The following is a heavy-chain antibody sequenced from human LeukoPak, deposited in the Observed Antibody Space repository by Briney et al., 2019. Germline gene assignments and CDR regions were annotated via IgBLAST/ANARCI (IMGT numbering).Heavy chain of an antibody. CDR3: VRTPPNWGADY. V-gene: IGHV1-8*01. J-gene: IGHJ4*02. CDR1: GYTFITYD. D-gene: IGHD7-27*01. CDR2: MSPNSGNT. Sequence: VASVTVSCKASGYTFITYDINWVRQATGQGLEWMGWMSPNSGNTGYAQKFQGRVTMTRNTAMSTAYMELSSLRSEDTAVYYCVRTPPNWGADYWGQGILVTVSS.